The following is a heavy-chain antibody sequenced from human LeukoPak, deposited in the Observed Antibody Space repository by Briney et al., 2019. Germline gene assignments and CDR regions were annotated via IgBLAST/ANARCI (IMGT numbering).Heavy chain of an antibody. CDR2: IRTEVYGGTA. V-gene: IGHV3-49*03. Sequence: GGSWRLSCTGFGFTLGDYAMGWFGRAPGKGLGWVGFIRTEVYGGTAEYAAYVKGRFTISRDESKSIVYLEVNSLKTEDTAVYYCTRARSGEKGYYYGSGSHAYWGQGTLVTVSS. CDR1: GFTLGDYA. J-gene: IGHJ4*02. D-gene: IGHD3-10*01. CDR3: TRARSGEKGYYYGSGSHAY.